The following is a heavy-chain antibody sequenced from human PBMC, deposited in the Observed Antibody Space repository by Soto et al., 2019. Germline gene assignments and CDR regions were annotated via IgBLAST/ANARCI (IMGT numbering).Heavy chain of an antibody. D-gene: IGHD1-26*01. V-gene: IGHV3-74*01. J-gene: IGHJ4*02. CDR3: TRDGGGRYYGGFDN. CDR2: INSDGTTT. CDR1: GFNFSIYW. Sequence: EVQLVESGGGLVQPGGSLRLSCATSGFNFSIYWVHWVRQVPGKGVVWVSRINSDGTTTDYADSVKGRFTISRDNAKKTLFLQMNSLRAEDTAVYYCTRDGGGRYYGGFDNWGQGTLVTVSS.